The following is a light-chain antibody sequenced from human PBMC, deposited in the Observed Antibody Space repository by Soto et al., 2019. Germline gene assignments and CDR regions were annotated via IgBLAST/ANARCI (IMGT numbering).Light chain of an antibody. CDR2: WAS. CDR3: QQYYSGPRT. Sequence: EIVLTQSPGTLSLSPGERATLSCRASQSVSSSYLAWYQQKPGQPPKLLIYWASTRESGVPDRFSGSGSGTDFTLTISSLQAEDVAVYYCQQYYSGPRTFGQGTKVDIK. J-gene: IGKJ1*01. V-gene: IGKV3-20*01. CDR1: QSVSSSY.